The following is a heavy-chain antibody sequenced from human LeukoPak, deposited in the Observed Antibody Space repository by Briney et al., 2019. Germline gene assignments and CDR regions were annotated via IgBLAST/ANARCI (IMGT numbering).Heavy chain of an antibody. D-gene: IGHD2-21*02. CDR1: GYTFTDYF. Sequence: WASVKVSCKASGYTFTDYFIHWVRQAPGQGLEWMGWINPNIGDASYAQKFQDRVTMTRDRSTNTAYMELSRLTSDDTAVYYCARMALDGGDSIGFDSWGQGTLVTVSS. CDR2: INPNIGDA. J-gene: IGHJ5*01. V-gene: IGHV1-2*02. CDR3: ARMALDGGDSIGFDS.